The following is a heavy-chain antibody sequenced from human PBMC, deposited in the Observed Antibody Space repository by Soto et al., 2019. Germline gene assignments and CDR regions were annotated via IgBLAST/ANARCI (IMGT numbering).Heavy chain of an antibody. Sequence: SETLSLTCGVSGDSITTYKWWTWVRQTPGKGLEWIGEIYDSGSTYYNPSLKSRVTISVDTSKNQFSLKLSSVTAADTAVYYCARRSHDYGDFDYWGQGTLVTVSS. D-gene: IGHD4-17*01. V-gene: IGHV4-4*02. CDR3: ARRSHDYGDFDY. CDR1: GDSITTYKW. J-gene: IGHJ4*02. CDR2: IYDSGST.